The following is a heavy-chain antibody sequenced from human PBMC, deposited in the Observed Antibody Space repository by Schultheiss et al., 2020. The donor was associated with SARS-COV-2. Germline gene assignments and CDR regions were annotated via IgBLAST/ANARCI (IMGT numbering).Heavy chain of an antibody. CDR1: GFTVSSNY. CDR2: IYSGGST. Sequence: GGSLRLSCAASGFTVSSNYMYWVRQAPRKGLEWVSVIYSGGSTYYADSVKGRFTISRDNSKNTLYLQMNSLRAEDTAVYYCARDSGYSSSWYGPDNWFDPWGQGTLVTGSS. J-gene: IGHJ5*02. V-gene: IGHV3-66*01. D-gene: IGHD6-13*01. CDR3: ARDSGYSSSWYGPDNWFDP.